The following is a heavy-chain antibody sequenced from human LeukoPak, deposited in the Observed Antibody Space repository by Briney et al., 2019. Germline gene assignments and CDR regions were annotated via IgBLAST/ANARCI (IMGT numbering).Heavy chain of an antibody. Sequence: ASAKVSCKASGYTFTGYYMHWVRQAPGQGLEWMGWINPNSGGTNYAQKFQGWVTMTRDTSISTAYMELSRLRSDDTAVYYCARGGIVVVPAAPGLYAFDIWGQGTMVTVSS. CDR3: ARGGIVVVPAAPGLYAFDI. J-gene: IGHJ3*02. V-gene: IGHV1-2*04. CDR2: INPNSGGT. D-gene: IGHD2-2*01. CDR1: GYTFTGYY.